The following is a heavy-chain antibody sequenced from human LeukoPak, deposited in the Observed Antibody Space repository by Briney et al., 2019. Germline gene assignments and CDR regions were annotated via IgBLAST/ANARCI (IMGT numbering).Heavy chain of an antibody. V-gene: IGHV3-20*01. CDR3: ARRRYSGSSQHFDY. Sequence: GGSLRLSCAASGFTFDDYGMSWVRHAPGKGLEWVSGISWNGGSTGYADSVKGRFTISRDNAKNSLYLQMNSLRAEDTAVYHCARRRYSGSSQHFDYWGQGTLVTVSS. CDR2: ISWNGGST. CDR1: GFTFDDYG. J-gene: IGHJ4*02. D-gene: IGHD1-26*01.